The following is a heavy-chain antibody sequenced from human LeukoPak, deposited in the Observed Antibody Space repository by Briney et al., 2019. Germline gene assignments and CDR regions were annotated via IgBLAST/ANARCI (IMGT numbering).Heavy chain of an antibody. D-gene: IGHD6-19*01. V-gene: IGHV1-18*01. CDR2: ISGYNGET. CDR1: GYTFSNYG. CDR3: ARDHVPPGSGWYGYYYYGMDV. Sequence: ASVKVSCKASGYTFSNYGISWVRQAPGQGLEWMGWISGYNGETKYAEKLQGRVTMTTDTSTSTAYMELRSLRSDDTAVYYCARDHVPPGSGWYGYYYYGMDVWGQGTTVTVSS. J-gene: IGHJ6*02.